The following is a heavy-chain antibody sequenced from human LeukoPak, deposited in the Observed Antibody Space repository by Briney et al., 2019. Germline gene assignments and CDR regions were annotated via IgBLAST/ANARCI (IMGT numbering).Heavy chain of an antibody. D-gene: IGHD3-16*01. CDR1: GGSISSSSYY. J-gene: IGHJ4*02. CDR2: IYYSGST. V-gene: IGHV4-39*01. CDR3: ARGDKFSGDY. Sequence: PSETLSLTXTVSGGSISSSSYYRGWIRQPPGKGLEWIGSIYYSGSTYYNPSLKSRVTISVDTSKNQFSLKLSSVTAADTAVYYCARGDKFSGDYWGQGTLVTVSS.